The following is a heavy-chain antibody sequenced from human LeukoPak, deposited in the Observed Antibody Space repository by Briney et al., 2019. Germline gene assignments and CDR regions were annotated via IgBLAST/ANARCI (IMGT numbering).Heavy chain of an antibody. Sequence: GRSLRLSCAASGFTFSSYAMHWVRQAPGKGLEWVSGISGLGGSTYYAPSVKGRLTISRDNFGNMLYLHLDSLRVEDTAIYYCARRSGSSWSSFDYWGQGALVTVSS. CDR1: GFTFSSYA. J-gene: IGHJ4*02. D-gene: IGHD6-13*01. CDR3: ARRSGSSWSSFDY. CDR2: ISGLGGST. V-gene: IGHV3-23*01.